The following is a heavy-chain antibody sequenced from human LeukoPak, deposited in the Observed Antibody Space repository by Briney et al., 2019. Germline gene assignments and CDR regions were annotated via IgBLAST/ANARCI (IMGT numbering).Heavy chain of an antibody. CDR1: GFTFSSYA. V-gene: IGHV3-23*01. CDR2: ISGSGGGT. J-gene: IGHJ4*02. CDR3: AKDFRYCSGGSCYS. D-gene: IGHD2-15*01. Sequence: GGSLRLSCAASGFTFSSYAMSWVRQAPGKGLEWVSAISGSGGGTYYADSVKGRFTISRDNSKNTLYLQMNSLRAEDTAVYYCAKDFRYCSGGSCYSWGQGTLVTVSS.